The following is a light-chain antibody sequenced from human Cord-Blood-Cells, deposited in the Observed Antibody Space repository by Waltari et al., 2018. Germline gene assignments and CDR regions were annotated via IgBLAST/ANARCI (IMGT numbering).Light chain of an antibody. Sequence: AIQMTQSPSSLSASVGDRVTITCRASQVIRNDLGWYQQKPGKAPKLLIYAASSLQSGVTSRFSGSGSGTDFTLTISSLQPEDFATYYCLQDYNYPWTFGQGTKVEIK. V-gene: IGKV1-6*01. CDR2: AAS. J-gene: IGKJ1*01. CDR1: QVIRND. CDR3: LQDYNYPWT.